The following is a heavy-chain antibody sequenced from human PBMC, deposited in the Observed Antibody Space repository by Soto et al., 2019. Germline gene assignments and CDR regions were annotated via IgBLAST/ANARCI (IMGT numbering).Heavy chain of an antibody. V-gene: IGHV1-2*02. D-gene: IGHD1-26*01. CDR3: ARGEQLGYDGMDV. J-gene: IGHJ6*02. CDR1: GYTFTGYY. Sequence: QVQLEQSGAEVKKPGASVKVSCKASGYTFTGYYSPRVRQAPGQGLAWMGWINTYPGSTNYAQKFQGGVTLTRDTSISTPYMEMNRLTSDDTAVYYCARGEQLGYDGMDVWGQGTTVTVSS. CDR2: INTYPGST.